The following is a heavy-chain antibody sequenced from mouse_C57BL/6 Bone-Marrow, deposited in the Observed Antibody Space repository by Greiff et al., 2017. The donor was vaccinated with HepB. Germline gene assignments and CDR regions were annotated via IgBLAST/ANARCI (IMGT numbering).Heavy chain of an antibody. Sequence: QVQLQQSGPGLVAPSQSLSITCTVSGFSLTSYGVDWVRQSPGKGLEWLGVIWGVGSTNYNSALKSRLSISKDNSKSQVFLKMNSLQTDDTAMYYWGVTKGLEGWGQGTTLTVSS. J-gene: IGHJ2*01. V-gene: IGHV2-6*01. CDR3: GVTKGLEG. D-gene: IGHD2-2*01. CDR1: GFSLTSYG. CDR2: IWGVGST.